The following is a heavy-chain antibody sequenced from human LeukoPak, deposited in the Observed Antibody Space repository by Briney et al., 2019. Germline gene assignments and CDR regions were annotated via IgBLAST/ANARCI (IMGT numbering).Heavy chain of an antibody. V-gene: IGHV3-23*01. J-gene: IGHJ4*02. Sequence: LSGGSLRLSCAASGFTFSSYAMSWVRQAPGKGLEWVSAISGSGGSTYYADSVKGRFTISRDNSKNTLYLQMNSLRAEDTAVYYCANEPIGDSSGYYRSYWGQGTLVTVSS. CDR3: ANEPIGDSSGYYRSY. D-gene: IGHD3-22*01. CDR2: ISGSGGST. CDR1: GFTFSSYA.